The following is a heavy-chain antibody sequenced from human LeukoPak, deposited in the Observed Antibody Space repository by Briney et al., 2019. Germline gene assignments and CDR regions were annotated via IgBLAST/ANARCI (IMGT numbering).Heavy chain of an antibody. CDR1: GYSFTSYW. J-gene: IGHJ4*02. CDR3: ARHSEADIVAPYFDY. CDR2: IYPGDSDT. D-gene: IGHD5-12*01. V-gene: IGHV5-51*01. Sequence: GESLKISCKGSGYSFTSYWIGWVCQMPGKGLEWMGIIYPGDSDTRYSPSFQGQVTISADKSISTAYLQWSSLKASDTAMYYCARHSEADIVAPYFDYWGQGTLVTVSS.